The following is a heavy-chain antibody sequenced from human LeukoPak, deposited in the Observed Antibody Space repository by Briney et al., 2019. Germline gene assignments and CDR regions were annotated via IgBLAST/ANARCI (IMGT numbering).Heavy chain of an antibody. CDR3: ARYGYGGGFDY. CDR2: TSSSGGAI. Sequence: QTGGSLRLSCAASGFTFSSYEMNWVREAPGKGLEWVSQTSSSGGAIYYADSVKGRFTISRDNAKNSLYPQMNSLRVEDTAVYYCARYGYGGGFDYWGQGTLVTVSS. V-gene: IGHV3-48*03. J-gene: IGHJ4*02. CDR1: GFTFSSYE. D-gene: IGHD5-18*01.